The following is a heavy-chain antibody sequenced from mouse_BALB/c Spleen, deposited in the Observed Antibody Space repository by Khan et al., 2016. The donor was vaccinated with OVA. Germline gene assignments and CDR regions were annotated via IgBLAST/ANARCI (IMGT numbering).Heavy chain of an antibody. V-gene: IGHV1-26*01. CDR2: VNPNNGDT. J-gene: IGHJ3*01. D-gene: IGHD2-12*01. CDR3: ARGDDFFAY. Sequence: VQLQQSGPDLVKPGASVKISCKASGYSFTAYYLSWVKQSHGESLEWIGRVNPNNGDTTYNQKFKGKAILTVDKSSNTAYMDLRSLKSEDSAVYYCARGDDFFAYWGQGTLVTVSA. CDR1: GYSFTAYY.